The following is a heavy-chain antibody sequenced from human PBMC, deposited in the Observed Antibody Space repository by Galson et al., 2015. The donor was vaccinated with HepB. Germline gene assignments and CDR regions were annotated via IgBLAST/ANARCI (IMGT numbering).Heavy chain of an antibody. Sequence: LRLSCAASGFTFRNYALSWVRQAPGKGLEWVSGIKASGVSTYYAESVKGRFTISRDNSKNTLSLQMNSLRAEDTAVYYCAKDLDGDYGGYFDYWGQGILVTVSS. CDR2: IKASGVST. D-gene: IGHD4-17*01. V-gene: IGHV3-23*01. CDR1: GFTFRNYA. CDR3: AKDLDGDYGGYFDY. J-gene: IGHJ4*02.